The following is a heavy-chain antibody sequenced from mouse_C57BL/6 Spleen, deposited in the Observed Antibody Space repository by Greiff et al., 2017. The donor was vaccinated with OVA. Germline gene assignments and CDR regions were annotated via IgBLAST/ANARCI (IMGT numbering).Heavy chain of an antibody. Sequence: EVKLVESGGGLVQPGGSMKLSCVASGFTFSNYWMNWVRQSPEKGLEWVAQIRLKSDNYATHYAESVKGRFTISRDDSKSSVYLQMNNLRAEDTGIYYCTGVGSIAYWGQGTLVTVSA. CDR2: IRLKSDNYAT. CDR3: TGVGSIAY. J-gene: IGHJ3*01. V-gene: IGHV6-3*01. D-gene: IGHD2-2*01. CDR1: GFTFSNYW.